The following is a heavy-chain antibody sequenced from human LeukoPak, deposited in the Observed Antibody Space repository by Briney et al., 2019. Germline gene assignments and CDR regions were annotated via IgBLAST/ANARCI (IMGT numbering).Heavy chain of an antibody. Sequence: GGSLRLSCAASGFTFSTYAMHWVRQAPGQGLEWMGIINPSGGSTSYAQKFQGRVTMTRDTSTSTVYMELSSLRSEDTAVYYCARDYTMVRGVIITPYYYYMDVWGKGTTVTISS. CDR2: INPSGGST. D-gene: IGHD3-10*01. J-gene: IGHJ6*03. V-gene: IGHV1-46*01. CDR1: GFTFSTYA. CDR3: ARDYTMVRGVIITPYYYYMDV.